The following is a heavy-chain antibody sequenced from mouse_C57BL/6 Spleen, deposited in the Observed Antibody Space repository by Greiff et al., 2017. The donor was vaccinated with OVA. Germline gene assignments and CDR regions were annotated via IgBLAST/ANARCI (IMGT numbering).Heavy chain of an antibody. Sequence: VQLKESGPELVKPGASVKISCKASGYSFTGYYMNWVKQSPEKSLEWIGEINPSTGGTTYNQKFKAKATLTVDKSSSTAYMQLKSLTSEDSAVYYCARWGYYYGSSYEAYWGQGTLVTVSA. V-gene: IGHV1-42*01. D-gene: IGHD1-1*01. CDR2: INPSTGGT. CDR1: GYSFTGYY. CDR3: ARWGYYYGSSYEAY. J-gene: IGHJ3*01.